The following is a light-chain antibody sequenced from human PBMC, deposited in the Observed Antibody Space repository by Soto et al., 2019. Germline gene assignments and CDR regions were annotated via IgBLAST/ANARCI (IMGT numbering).Light chain of an antibody. J-gene: IGKJ1*01. CDR2: WTS. V-gene: IGKV4-1*01. Sequence: DIVMTQSPDSLAVSLGERATINCRSSLSRLYSPHNKNYLAWYQQRPGQPPRLLIKWTSARESEGPDRFSCTESCTDFTLTITSPQADDVAVYFFQDYYNTHQNFSQGTKVEIK. CDR1: LSRLYSPHNKNY. CDR3: QDYYNTHQN.